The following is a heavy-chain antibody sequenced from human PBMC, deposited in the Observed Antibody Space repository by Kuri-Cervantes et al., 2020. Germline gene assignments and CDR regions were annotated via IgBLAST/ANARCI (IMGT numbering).Heavy chain of an antibody. D-gene: IGHD6-6*01. V-gene: IGHV4-39*01. CDR1: GGSISSSSNY. CDR3: GRRMGGSSAGY. Sequence: SETLSLTCTVSGGSISSSSNYWGWIRQPPGKGLEWIGSISYSGKIYYNPSLKSRVSMSVDTSKNQFSLKMGSVTATDTATYYCGRRMGGSSAGYWGQGTVVTVSS. CDR2: ISYSGKI. J-gene: IGHJ4*02.